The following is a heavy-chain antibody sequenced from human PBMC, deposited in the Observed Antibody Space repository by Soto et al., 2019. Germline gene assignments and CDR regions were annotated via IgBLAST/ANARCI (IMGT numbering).Heavy chain of an antibody. D-gene: IGHD2-21*01. CDR3: AITYCRDNSCPRDFDF. J-gene: IGHJ4*02. CDR2: FIPILDMA. Sequence: QVQVVQSGAEVKKPESSVKVSCKPSGGTFNTYTVNWVRLAPGHGLEWMGGFIPILDMANYAQKSQDRVTITADRSTFTAYMELNSLTSDDTAVYYCAITYCRDNSCPRDFDFWGPGTRVTVSS. CDR1: GGTFNTYT. V-gene: IGHV1-69*02.